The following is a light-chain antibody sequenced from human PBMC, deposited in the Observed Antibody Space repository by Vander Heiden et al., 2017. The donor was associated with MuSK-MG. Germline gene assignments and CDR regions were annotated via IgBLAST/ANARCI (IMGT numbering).Light chain of an antibody. V-gene: IGKV1-5*01. J-gene: IGKJ2*01. CDR2: DAS. CDR3: QKYHSYPYT. CDR1: QSIGSL. Sequence: DIQMTQSPSTLPASVGDRVTLTCRASQSIGSLLAWYQQRPGKAPNLLIYDASSLEPGVSSRFSGSGSGTDFTLTINGLLPDDFATYFCQKYHSYPYTFGQGTKVEI.